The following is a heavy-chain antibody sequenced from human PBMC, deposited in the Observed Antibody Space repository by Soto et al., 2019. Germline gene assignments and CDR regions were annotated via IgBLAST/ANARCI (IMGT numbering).Heavy chain of an antibody. J-gene: IGHJ6*02. CDR1: GGSISSGGYY. Sequence: QVQLQESGPGLMKPSQTLSLTCTVSGGSISSGGYYWSWIRQHPGKGVEWIGYIYYSGSTYYNPSLKSRVTISVDTSKNQFSLKLSSVTGADTAVYYCARGVPITIIGVVIPSPGMDVWGLGTTVTVSS. CDR2: IYYSGST. V-gene: IGHV4-31*03. D-gene: IGHD3-3*01. CDR3: ARGVPITIIGVVIPSPGMDV.